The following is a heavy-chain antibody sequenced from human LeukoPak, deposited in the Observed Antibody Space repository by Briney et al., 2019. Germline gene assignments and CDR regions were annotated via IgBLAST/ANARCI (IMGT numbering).Heavy chain of an antibody. V-gene: IGHV1-2*02. J-gene: IGHJ4*02. CDR3: GRKSAARKTSEFDY. D-gene: IGHD6-6*01. CDR1: GYTFTDYY. CDR2: IHPNSGGT. Sequence: GASVKLSCKASGYTFTDYYMNWVRQAPGQGLEWVGWIHPNSGGTNYAQKFQGRVTMTRDTSISTAYMELSRLTSDDTAVYYCGRKSAARKTSEFDYWGQGTLVTVSS.